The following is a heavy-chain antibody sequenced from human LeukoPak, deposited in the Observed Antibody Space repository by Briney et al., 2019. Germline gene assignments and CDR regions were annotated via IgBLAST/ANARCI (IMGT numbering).Heavy chain of an antibody. CDR2: IIPIFGTA. CDR1: GGTFSSYA. V-gene: IGHV1-69*06. CDR3: ARPQRHGGYPY. D-gene: IGHD3-16*01. J-gene: IGHJ4*02. Sequence: ASVKVSCKASGGTFSSYAISWVRQAPGQGLEWMGGIIPIFGTANYAQKFQGRVTITADKSTSTAYMELSSLRSEDTAVYYCARPQRHGGYPYWGQGTPVTVSS.